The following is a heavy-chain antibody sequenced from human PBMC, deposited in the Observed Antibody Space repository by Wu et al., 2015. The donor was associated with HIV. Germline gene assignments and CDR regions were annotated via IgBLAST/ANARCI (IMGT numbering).Heavy chain of an antibody. J-gene: IGHJ4*02. CDR2: VSAYNGNR. CDR3: ARDRGXGPLGLFDY. D-gene: IGHD3-10*01. V-gene: IGHV1-18*01. Sequence: QIQLVQSGAEVKKPGASVKVSCKTSGHTFATFGISWVRQAPGQGLEWMGWVSAYNGNRHYAQKLQGRVTMTTDTSTSTAYMELRSLRSDDTAVYYCARDRGXGPLGLFDYWGQGTLVTVSS. CDR1: GHTFATFG.